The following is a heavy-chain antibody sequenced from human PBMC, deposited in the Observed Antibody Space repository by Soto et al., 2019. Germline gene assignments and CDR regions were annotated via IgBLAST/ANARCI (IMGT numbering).Heavy chain of an antibody. CDR3: AKATATGGGAFDI. D-gene: IGHD2-8*02. CDR2: ILVDGRT. V-gene: IGHV3-23*01. Sequence: LSCAASGFICSSYDMSWVRQAPGKGLEWVSTILVDGRTFYVDSVKGRFTISRDNSKNTVYLQMNSLTAGDTALYYCAKATATGGGAFDICGQGTMVTVSS. CDR1: GFICSSYD. J-gene: IGHJ3*02.